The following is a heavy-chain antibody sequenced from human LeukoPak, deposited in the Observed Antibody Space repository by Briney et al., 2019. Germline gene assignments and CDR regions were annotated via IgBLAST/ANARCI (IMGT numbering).Heavy chain of an antibody. D-gene: IGHD3-22*01. Sequence: SETLSLTCTVSGGSISSYYWSWIRQPAGKGLEWIGRIYTSGSTNYNPSLKSRVTMSVDTSKNQFSLKLSSVTAADTAVYYCARGSRKHSYYYDSSGYYSLGYWGQGTLVTVSS. J-gene: IGHJ4*02. CDR2: IYTSGST. CDR3: ARGSRKHSYYYDSSGYYSLGY. V-gene: IGHV4-4*07. CDR1: GGSISSYY.